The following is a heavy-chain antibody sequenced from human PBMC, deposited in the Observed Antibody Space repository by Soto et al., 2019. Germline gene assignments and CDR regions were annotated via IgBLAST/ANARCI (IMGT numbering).Heavy chain of an antibody. J-gene: IGHJ4*02. CDR2: IIPILGLA. V-gene: IGHV1-69*08. Sequence: QVQLVQSGAEVKKPGSSVKVSCKASGGTFSSYTFSWVRQAPGQGLEWMGRIIPILGLADFAHKFQGRVPITADKSRSTAAMERSSLRSDDTAVYWCAREGARDSSGYCGYYFDYWGQGTLVTVSS. D-gene: IGHD3-22*01. CDR3: AREGARDSSGYCGYYFDY. CDR1: GGTFSSYT.